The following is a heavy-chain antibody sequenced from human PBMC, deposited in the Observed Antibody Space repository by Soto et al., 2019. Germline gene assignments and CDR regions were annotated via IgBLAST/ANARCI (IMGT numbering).Heavy chain of an antibody. CDR3: TCWIAARCS. D-gene: IGHD6-6*01. V-gene: IGHV3-72*01. Sequence: EVQLVESGGDLVQPGGSLRLSCAASGFTLSDHYMDWVRQAPGKGLEWVARTKNRSQRYTIEYAASVKGRFTISRDDSKNSLFQQMNCLKSDDTAVYYCTCWIAARCSWGQGTLVTVAS. CDR1: GFTLSDHY. CDR2: TKNRSQRYTI. J-gene: IGHJ4*02.